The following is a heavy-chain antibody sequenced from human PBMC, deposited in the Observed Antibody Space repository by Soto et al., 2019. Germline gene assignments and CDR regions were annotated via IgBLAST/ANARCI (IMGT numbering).Heavy chain of an antibody. D-gene: IGHD1-1*01. CDR2: IKEDGSEQ. J-gene: IGHJ4*02. V-gene: IGHV3-7*01. CDR1: GFTFSSYW. Sequence: EVQLVESGGGLVQPGGSLRLSCAASGFTFSSYWMTWVRQAPGKGLEWVAKIKEDGSEQNYVDSVKGRFTISRDNAKSLLYVQMNSLSVDDTAVYYCTRNQLKADYWGQGTLVTGSS. CDR3: TRNQLKADY.